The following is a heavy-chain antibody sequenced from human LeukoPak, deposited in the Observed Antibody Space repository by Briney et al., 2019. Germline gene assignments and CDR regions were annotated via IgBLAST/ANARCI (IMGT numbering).Heavy chain of an antibody. CDR1: GFSFSNYW. J-gene: IGHJ4*02. Sequence: GGSLRLSCVGSGFSFSNYWMSWVRQAPGKGLEWVANISPDGSQKNYVDSMKSRLTIARENAKNSVHLQIDSLTVDDTAVYYCARPSSYSSGWGSDHWGQGILVTVCS. CDR2: ISPDGSQK. D-gene: IGHD6-19*01. V-gene: IGHV3-7*01. CDR3: ARPSSYSSGWGSDH.